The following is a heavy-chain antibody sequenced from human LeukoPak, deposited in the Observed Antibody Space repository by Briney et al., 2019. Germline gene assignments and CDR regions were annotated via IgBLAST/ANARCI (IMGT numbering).Heavy chain of an antibody. CDR3: ARESNYYGSGSYLGLFDY. J-gene: IGHJ4*02. D-gene: IGHD3-10*01. Sequence: SETLSLTCTVSGGSISSGDYYWSWIRQPPGKGLEWIGYIYYSGSTNYNPSLKSRVTISVDTSKNQFSLKLSSVTAADTAVYYCARESNYYGSGSYLGLFDYWGQGTLVTVSS. CDR2: IYYSGST. CDR1: GGSISSGDYY. V-gene: IGHV4-61*08.